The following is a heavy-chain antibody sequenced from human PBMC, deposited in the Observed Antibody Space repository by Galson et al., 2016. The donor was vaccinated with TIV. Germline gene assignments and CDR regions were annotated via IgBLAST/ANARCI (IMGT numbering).Heavy chain of an antibody. Sequence: LSLTCEVYGGSFNRYYWTWLRQPPGKGLAWIGQINHRGSTKYNPSLNSRVTISVDTSKNQFSLKMTSMTAADAAVYYCSSPFPGGDDFWSAYYDAFDVWGQGTMVTVSS. V-gene: IGHV4-34*01. CDR3: SSPFPGGDDFWSAYYDAFDV. D-gene: IGHD3-3*01. CDR1: GGSFNRYY. CDR2: INHRGST. J-gene: IGHJ3*01.